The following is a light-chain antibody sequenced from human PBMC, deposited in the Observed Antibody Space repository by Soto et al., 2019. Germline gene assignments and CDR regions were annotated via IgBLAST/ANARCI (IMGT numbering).Light chain of an antibody. J-gene: IGKJ4*01. CDR3: QQYDTWPLT. CDR1: QSVSSSY. V-gene: IGKV3-20*01. CDR2: DAS. Sequence: EIVLTQSPGTLSLSPGERATLSCRASQSVSSSYLAWYQQKPGQAPRLLIYDASNRATGIPARFSGSGSGTDFTLTISSLQSEDFAVYYCQQYDTWPLTFGGGTKVDIK.